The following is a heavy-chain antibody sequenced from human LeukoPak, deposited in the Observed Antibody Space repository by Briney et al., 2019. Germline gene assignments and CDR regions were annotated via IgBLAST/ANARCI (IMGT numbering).Heavy chain of an antibody. CDR1: GFTFNYS. D-gene: IGHD1-1*01. V-gene: IGHV3-21*01. CDR2: ISSSDSYM. CDR3: ARESGNDYGEGFDI. J-gene: IGHJ3*02. Sequence: GGSLRLSCVGSGFTFNYSMNWVRQAPGKGLQGVSSISSSDSYMFYADSVQGRFTISRDSAKNSLYLQMNSLRADDTAVYYCARESGNDYGEGFDIWGQGTMVTVSS.